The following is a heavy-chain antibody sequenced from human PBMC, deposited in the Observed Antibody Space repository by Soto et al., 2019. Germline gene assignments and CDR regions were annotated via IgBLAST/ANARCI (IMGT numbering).Heavy chain of an antibody. J-gene: IGHJ6*02. CDR2: ISAYNGNT. CDR1: GYTFTSYG. V-gene: IGHV1-18*04. Sequence: ASVKVSCKASGYTFTSYGISWVRQAPGQGLEWMGWISAYNGNTNHAQKLQGRVTMTTDTSTSTAYMELRSLRSDDTAVYYCERRSSSTALYYYYGMDVWGQGTTVTVSS. D-gene: IGHD6-6*01. CDR3: ERRSSSTALYYYYGMDV.